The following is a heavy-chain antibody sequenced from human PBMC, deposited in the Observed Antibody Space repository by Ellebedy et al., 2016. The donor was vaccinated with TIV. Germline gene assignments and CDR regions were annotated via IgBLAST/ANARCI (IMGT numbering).Heavy chain of an antibody. V-gene: IGHV3-23*01. J-gene: IGHJ4*02. D-gene: IGHD1/OR15-1a*01. Sequence: GESLKISCATSGFTFSSYPMNWVRQAPGKGLEWVSAISDTGGSTYYADSVKGRFTISRDNSKNTLYLQMNSLRAEDTAVYYCARENWYNDYWGQGTLVTVSS. CDR1: GFTFSSYP. CDR3: ARENWYNDY. CDR2: ISDTGGST.